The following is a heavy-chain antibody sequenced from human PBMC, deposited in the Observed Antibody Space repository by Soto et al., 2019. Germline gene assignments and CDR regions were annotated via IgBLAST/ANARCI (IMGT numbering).Heavy chain of an antibody. Sequence: GGSLRLSCAVSEFTFSSYGMHWVRQAPGKGLEWVAVIWSDGSNKYYADSVRGRFTISRDNSKNTLYLQMNSLRVEDTAVYYCARAYCSGGYCPSFSYYYYMDVWGRGTTVTVSS. D-gene: IGHD2-15*01. CDR1: EFTFSSYG. V-gene: IGHV3-33*01. CDR3: ARAYCSGGYCPSFSYYYYMDV. J-gene: IGHJ6*03. CDR2: IWSDGSNK.